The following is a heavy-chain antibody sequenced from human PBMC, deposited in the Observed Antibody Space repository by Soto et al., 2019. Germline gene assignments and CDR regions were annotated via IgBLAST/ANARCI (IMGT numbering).Heavy chain of an antibody. Sequence: SVKVSCKASGGTFSSYAISWVRQAPGQGLEWMGGIIPIFGTANYAQKFQGRVTITADESTSTAYMELSSLRSEDTAVYYCARANYDYVCGSYRYNWFDPWGQGTLVTVSS. D-gene: IGHD3-16*02. CDR3: ARANYDYVCGSYRYNWFDP. CDR2: IIPIFGTA. J-gene: IGHJ5*02. V-gene: IGHV1-69*13. CDR1: GGTFSSYA.